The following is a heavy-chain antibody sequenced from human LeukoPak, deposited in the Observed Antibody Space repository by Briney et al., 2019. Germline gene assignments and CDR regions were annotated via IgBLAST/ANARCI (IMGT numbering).Heavy chain of an antibody. J-gene: IGHJ4*02. CDR1: GFTFSSYM. CDR2: ISSNGGST. CDR3: ARYCSGSICYSGVDY. V-gene: IGHV3-23*01. D-gene: IGHD2-15*01. Sequence: GGSLRLSCAASGFTFSSYMMTWVRQPPGKGLEWVSTISSNGGSTYHADSVRGRFTISRDNSKNTLYLQMSSLRADDTAVYYCARYCSGSICYSGVDYWGQGTLVPVS.